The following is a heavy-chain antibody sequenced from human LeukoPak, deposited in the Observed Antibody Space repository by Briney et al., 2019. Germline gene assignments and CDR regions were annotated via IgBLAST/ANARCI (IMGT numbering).Heavy chain of an antibody. J-gene: IGHJ4*02. D-gene: IGHD2-15*01. Sequence: ASVKVSCKASGYTFTTYNINWVRQAPGQGLEWMGWISAYNGDTKYAQKLQGRVTMTTDTSTSTAYMELRSLRSDDTAVYYCAREGEYCSGGSCLDYWGQGTLVTVSS. V-gene: IGHV1-18*01. CDR2: ISAYNGDT. CDR3: AREGEYCSGGSCLDY. CDR1: GYTFTTYN.